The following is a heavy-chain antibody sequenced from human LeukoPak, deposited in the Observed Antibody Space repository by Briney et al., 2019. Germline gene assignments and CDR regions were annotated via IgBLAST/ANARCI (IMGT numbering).Heavy chain of an antibody. D-gene: IGHD6-19*01. J-gene: IGHJ4*02. CDR1: GGSISSYY. CDR3: ARAPTYSSGWYYFDY. Sequence: PSETLSLTCTVSGGSISSYYWSWIRQPPGKGLEWIGYIYYSGSTYYNPSLKSRVTISVDTSKNQFSLKLSSVTAAGTAVYYCARAPTYSSGWYYFDYWGQGTLVTVSS. CDR2: IYYSGST. V-gene: IGHV4-59*12.